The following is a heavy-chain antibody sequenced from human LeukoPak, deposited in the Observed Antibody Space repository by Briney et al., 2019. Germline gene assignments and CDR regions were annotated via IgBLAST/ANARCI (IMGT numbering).Heavy chain of an antibody. D-gene: IGHD2-15*01. J-gene: IGHJ4*02. V-gene: IGHV3-7*01. CDR1: GFTFSSYW. CDR2: IKQDGSEK. Sequence: GGSLRLSCAASGFTFSSYWMSWVRQAPGKGLEWVANIKQDGSEKYYVDSVKGRFTISRDNAKNSLYLQMNSLRAEGTAVYYCARAIVVVVAATTFHFDYWGQGTLVTVSS. CDR3: ARAIVVVVAATTFHFDY.